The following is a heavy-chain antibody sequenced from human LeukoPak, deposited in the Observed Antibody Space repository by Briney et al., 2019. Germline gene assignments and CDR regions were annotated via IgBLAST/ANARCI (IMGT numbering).Heavy chain of an antibody. D-gene: IGHD5-18*01. J-gene: IGHJ6*02. V-gene: IGHV1-3*01. Sequence: GASVKVSCKASGYTFTSYAMHWVRQAPGQRLEWMGWINAGNGNTKYSQKFQGRVTITRDTSASTAYMELSSLRSEDTAVYYCARGSTAMVTGGYYGMDVWGQGTTVTVSS. CDR1: GYTFTSYA. CDR2: INAGNGNT. CDR3: ARGSTAMVTGGYYGMDV.